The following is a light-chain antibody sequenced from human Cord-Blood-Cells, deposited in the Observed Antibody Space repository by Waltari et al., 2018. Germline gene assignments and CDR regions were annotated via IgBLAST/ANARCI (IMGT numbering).Light chain of an antibody. CDR3: QSYDSSLSGSV. CDR1: SSNIGAGHD. Sequence: QSVLTQPPSVSGAPGQRVTISCTGSSSNIGAGHDVHLYQQLPGTAPKLLIYGNSNRPSGVPDRFSGSKSGTSASLAITGLQAEDEADYYCQSYDSSLSGSVFGGGTKLTVL. V-gene: IGLV1-40*01. J-gene: IGLJ3*02. CDR2: GNS.